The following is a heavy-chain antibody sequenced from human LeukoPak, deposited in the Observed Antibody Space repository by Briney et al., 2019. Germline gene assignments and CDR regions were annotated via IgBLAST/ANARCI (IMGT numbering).Heavy chain of an antibody. CDR1: GYSMSSDYA. CDR2: LIHGASA. J-gene: IGHJ4*02. D-gene: IGHD1-7*01. V-gene: IGHV4-38-2*02. Sequence: SETLSLTCSVSGYSMSSDYAWGWARQSPGKGLEWIGSLIHGASASYNPSLQSRATIFVDTSKNQFSLKLSSVTAADTAVYYCARIQTNWNSFDWCQGILVTVSS. CDR3: ARIQTNWNSFD.